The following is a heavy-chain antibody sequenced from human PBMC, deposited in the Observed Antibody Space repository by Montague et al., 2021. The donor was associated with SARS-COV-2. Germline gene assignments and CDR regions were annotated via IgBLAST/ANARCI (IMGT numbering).Heavy chain of an antibody. V-gene: IGHV4-61*09. D-gene: IGHD4-17*01. J-gene: IGHJ5*02. CDR3: ARDPHDYGWFDP. CDR2: IYSTVIT. Sequence: TLSLTCTVSGGSTSSASYYWSWIRQPAGKGLEWIGHIYSTVITNYNPSLKSRVTISVDLSKNQFSLKMTSVTAADTAVYYCARDPHDYGWFDPGGQGTLVTVSS. CDR1: GGSTSSASYY.